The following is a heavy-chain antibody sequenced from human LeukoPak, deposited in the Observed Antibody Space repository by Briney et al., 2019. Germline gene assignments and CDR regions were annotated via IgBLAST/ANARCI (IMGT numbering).Heavy chain of an antibody. D-gene: IGHD3-10*01. CDR3: VGSMVRGLFGY. J-gene: IGHJ4*02. CDR2: IYYSGST. CDR1: GGSISSYY. V-gene: IGHV4-59*01. Sequence: SETLFLTCTVSGGSISSYYWSWIRQPPGKGLEWIGYIYYSGSTNYNPSLKSRVTISVDTSKNQFSLKLSSVTAADTAVYYCVGSMVRGLFGYWGQGTLVTVSS.